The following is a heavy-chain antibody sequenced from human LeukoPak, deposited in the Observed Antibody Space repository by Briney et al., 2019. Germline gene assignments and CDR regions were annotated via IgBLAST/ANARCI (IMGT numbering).Heavy chain of an antibody. D-gene: IGHD2-15*01. CDR3: ARACSGGSCSGAFDI. V-gene: IGHV4-31*03. Sequence: PSETLSLTCTVSGGSIRGYYWSWIRQHPGKGLEWIGYIYYSGSTYYNPSLKSRVTISVDTSKNQFSLKLSSVTAADTAVYYCARACSGGSCSGAFDIWGQGTMVTVSS. CDR1: GGSIRGYY. J-gene: IGHJ3*02. CDR2: IYYSGST.